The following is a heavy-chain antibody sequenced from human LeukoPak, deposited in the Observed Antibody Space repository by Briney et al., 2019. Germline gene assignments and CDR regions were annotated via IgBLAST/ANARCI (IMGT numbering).Heavy chain of an antibody. CDR2: ISASGGTT. CDR1: GFPFSSYA. Sequence: GGSLRLSCAASGFPFSSYATSGVRQAPGKGLEWVSAISASGGTTYYADSVKGRFTISRDNSKNTLYLQMSGLRAEDTAVYYCAKEPRGYCSSTSCPNWIDLWGQGTLVTVSS. CDR3: AKEPRGYCSSTSCPNWIDL. J-gene: IGHJ5*02. V-gene: IGHV3-23*01. D-gene: IGHD2-2*01.